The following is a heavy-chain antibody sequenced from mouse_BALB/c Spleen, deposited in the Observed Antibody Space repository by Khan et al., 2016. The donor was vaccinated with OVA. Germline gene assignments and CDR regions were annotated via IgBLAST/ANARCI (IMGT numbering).Heavy chain of an antibody. Sequence: QVQLKQSGAELARPGASVKMSCKASGYTFTSYTIHWIKKRPGQGLEWIGYINPSNGYTNYNQKFKDKATLTTDKSSPTAYLQLSSLTSDDSAVYNCVRDGAYHRNDGWFAYWGQGTLVTGSA. CDR2: INPSNGYT. CDR3: VRDGAYHRNDGWFAY. D-gene: IGHD2-14*01. J-gene: IGHJ3*01. V-gene: IGHV1-4*01. CDR1: GYTFTSYT.